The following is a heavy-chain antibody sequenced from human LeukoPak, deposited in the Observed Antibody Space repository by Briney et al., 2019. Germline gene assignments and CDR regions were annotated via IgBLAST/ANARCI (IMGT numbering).Heavy chain of an antibody. CDR3: ARGHTAVTRHFDF. D-gene: IGHD4-17*01. J-gene: IGHJ4*01. CDR1: GFTFTTYS. V-gene: IGHV3-21*01. Sequence: KSGGSLRLSCEASGFTFTTYSMTWVRQAPGKGLEWVSIISSGSSAIFSADALKGRFTISRDDAKNFLYLDMNSLRAEATAVYECARGHTAVTRHFDFWGQGTLVTVSS. CDR2: ISSGSSAI.